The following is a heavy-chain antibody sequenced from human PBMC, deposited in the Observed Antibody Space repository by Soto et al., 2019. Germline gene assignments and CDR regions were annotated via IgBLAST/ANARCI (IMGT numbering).Heavy chain of an antibody. J-gene: IGHJ4*02. Sequence: GASVKVSCKASGYTFTTYGISWVRQAPGQGLEWMGWISAYNGNTDYAQKFQGRVTMTTDTSTSTAYMELRSLRSDDTAVYYCARDLVGNNDFDYWGQGTLVTVSS. CDR2: ISAYNGNT. V-gene: IGHV1-18*01. CDR3: ARDLVGNNDFDY. CDR1: GYTFTTYG. D-gene: IGHD1-26*01.